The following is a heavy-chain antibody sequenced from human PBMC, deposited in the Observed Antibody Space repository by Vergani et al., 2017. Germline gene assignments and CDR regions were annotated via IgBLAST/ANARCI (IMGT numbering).Heavy chain of an antibody. Sequence: QVQLVESGGGVVQPGRSLRLSCAASGFTFSSYAMHWVRQAPGKGLEWVAVKSYDGSNKYYADSVKGRFTISRDNSKNTLYLQMNSLRAENTAVYYCARDQYSYEYYYYYYGMDVWGQGTTVTVSS. CDR3: ARDQYSYEYYYYYYGMDV. J-gene: IGHJ6*02. CDR2: KSYDGSNK. CDR1: GFTFSSYA. D-gene: IGHD5-18*01. V-gene: IGHV3-30*01.